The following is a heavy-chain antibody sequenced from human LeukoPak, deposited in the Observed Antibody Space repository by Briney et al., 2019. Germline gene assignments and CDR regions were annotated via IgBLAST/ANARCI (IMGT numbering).Heavy chain of an antibody. J-gene: IGHJ4*02. V-gene: IGHV4-4*07. Sequence: ASETLSLTCTVSGGSISSYYWSWLRQPAGKGLEWIGRVYTSGSTNYNPSLTSRVTISVDTSKNQFSLKLSSVTAAAAAVYYCWRVLGLYFDYWGQGTLVTVPS. CDR1: GGSISSYY. CDR2: VYTSGST. CDR3: WRVLGLYFDY.